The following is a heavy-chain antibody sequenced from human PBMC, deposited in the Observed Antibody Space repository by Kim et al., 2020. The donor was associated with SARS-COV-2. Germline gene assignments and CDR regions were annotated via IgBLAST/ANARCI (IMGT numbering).Heavy chain of an antibody. CDR2: ISAYNGNT. Sequence: ASVKVSCKASGYTFTSYGISWLRQAPGQGLEWMGWISAYNGNTNYAQKLQGRVTMTTDTSTSTAYMELRSLRSDDTAVYYCARDGKNYYDSSGYYGDAFDIWGQGTMVTVSS. D-gene: IGHD3-22*01. V-gene: IGHV1-18*04. J-gene: IGHJ3*02. CDR3: ARDGKNYYDSSGYYGDAFDI. CDR1: GYTFTSYG.